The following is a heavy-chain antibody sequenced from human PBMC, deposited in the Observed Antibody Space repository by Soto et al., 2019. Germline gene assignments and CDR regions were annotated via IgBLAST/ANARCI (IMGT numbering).Heavy chain of an antibody. Sequence: EVQLVESGGGLVQPGGSLRLSCAASGFTFSSYDMHWVRQATGKGLEWVSAIGTAGDTYYPGSVKGRFTISRENAKNSLYLKMNSLRAGDTAVYYCARGGGRGKRDFDYWGQGTLVTVSS. V-gene: IGHV3-13*01. CDR2: IGTAGDT. D-gene: IGHD2-15*01. J-gene: IGHJ4*02. CDR3: ARGGGRGKRDFDY. CDR1: GFTFSSYD.